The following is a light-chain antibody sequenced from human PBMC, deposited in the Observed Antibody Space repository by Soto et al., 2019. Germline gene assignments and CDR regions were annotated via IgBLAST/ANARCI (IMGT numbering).Light chain of an antibody. Sequence: EIVLTQSPATLSLSPGERATLSCRASQSVSSYLAWYQQKPGQAPRLLIYDASNRATGIPARFGGSGSGTDFTLTISKLDPEDFAVYYCQQYDTSPPLYTFGQGTKLEIK. CDR3: QQYDTSPPLYT. CDR2: DAS. CDR1: QSVSSY. V-gene: IGKV3-11*01. J-gene: IGKJ2*01.